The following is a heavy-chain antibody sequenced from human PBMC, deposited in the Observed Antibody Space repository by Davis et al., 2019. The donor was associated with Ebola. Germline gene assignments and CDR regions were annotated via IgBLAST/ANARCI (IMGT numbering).Heavy chain of an antibody. V-gene: IGHV1-46*01. J-gene: IGHJ6*02. D-gene: IGHD3-3*01. Sequence: AASVKVSCKASGYTFTSYYMHWVRQAPAQGLEWMGIINPSGGSTSYAQKFQGRVTMTRDTSTSTVYMELSSLRSEDTAVYYCARCRERIAIFGSARLYGMDVWGQGTTVTVSS. CDR2: INPSGGST. CDR1: GYTFTSYY. CDR3: ARCRERIAIFGSARLYGMDV.